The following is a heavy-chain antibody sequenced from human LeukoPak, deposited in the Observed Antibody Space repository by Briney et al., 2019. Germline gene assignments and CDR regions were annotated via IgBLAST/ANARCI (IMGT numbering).Heavy chain of an antibody. CDR2: ISGVGGGGT. D-gene: IGHD3-3*02. Sequence: PGGSLRLSCAASGFTFSSYWMHWVRQAPGKGLEWVSAISGVGGGGTYYADSVKGRFTISRDNSKNTLYLQVNSLRAEDTAVYYCAKIRPPAYDIWGQGTMVTVSS. CDR1: GFTFSSYW. CDR3: AKIRPPAYDI. V-gene: IGHV3-23*01. J-gene: IGHJ3*02.